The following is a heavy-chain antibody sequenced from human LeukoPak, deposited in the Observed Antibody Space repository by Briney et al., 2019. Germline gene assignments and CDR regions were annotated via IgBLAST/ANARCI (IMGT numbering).Heavy chain of an antibody. CDR3: AREGPGGYFDY. J-gene: IGHJ4*02. CDR2: ISYDGSNK. D-gene: IGHD3-10*01. CDR1: GFTFSSYA. Sequence: GGSLRLSCAASGFTFSSYAMHWVRQAPAKGLEWVAVISYDGSNKYYADSVKGRFTTSRDNSKITLYLQMNSLRAEDRALYYCAREGPGGYFDYWGQGTLVTVSS. V-gene: IGHV3-30*01.